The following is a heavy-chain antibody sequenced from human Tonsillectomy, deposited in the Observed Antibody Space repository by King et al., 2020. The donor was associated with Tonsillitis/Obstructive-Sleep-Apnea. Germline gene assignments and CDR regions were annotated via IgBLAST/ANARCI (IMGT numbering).Heavy chain of an antibody. CDR2: ISGGGIT. CDR1: GFTFSRNA. V-gene: IGHV3-23*04. CDR3: AKGAHDFDY. J-gene: IGHJ4*02. Sequence: VQLVESGGGLVQPGGSLRLSCAASGFTFSRNAMSWVRQAPGKGLEWVSAISGGGITYYADSVKGRFTISRDNSKNMLYLQMSSLRAEDTAVYYCAKGAHDFDYWGQGTLVTVSS.